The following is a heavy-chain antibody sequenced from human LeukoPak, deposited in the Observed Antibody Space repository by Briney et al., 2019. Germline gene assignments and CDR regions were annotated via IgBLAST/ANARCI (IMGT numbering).Heavy chain of an antibody. Sequence: GGSLRLSCAASGFTFSNYEFNWVRQAPGKGLEWVSDISSSGSTIKYADSVKGRFTISRDNAKNSLYLQMNSLRAEDTAVYYCASGSYRYLAFDIWGQRTMVTVSA. CDR3: ASGSYRYLAFDI. V-gene: IGHV3-48*03. CDR2: ISSSGSTI. CDR1: GFTFSNYE. D-gene: IGHD3-16*02. J-gene: IGHJ3*02.